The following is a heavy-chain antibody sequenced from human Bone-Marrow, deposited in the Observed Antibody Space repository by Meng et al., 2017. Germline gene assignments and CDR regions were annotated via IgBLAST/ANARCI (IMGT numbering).Heavy chain of an antibody. CDR1: GYTFTSYA. D-gene: IGHD4-17*01. CDR3: ARADHPTTVPNLDY. J-gene: IGHJ4*02. CDR2: INPNSGGT. Sequence: VLLLQSGAEVKKPGAPVKVSCKASGYTFTSYAMHWVRQAPGQRLEWMGRINPNSGGTNYAQKFQGRVTMTRDTSISTAYMELSRLRSDDTAVYYCARADHPTTVPNLDYWGQGTLVTVSS. V-gene: IGHV1-2*06.